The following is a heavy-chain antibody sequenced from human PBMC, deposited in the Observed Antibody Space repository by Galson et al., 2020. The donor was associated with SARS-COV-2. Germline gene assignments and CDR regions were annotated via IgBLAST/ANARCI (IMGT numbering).Heavy chain of an antibody. CDR3: LSYSSTRENH. J-gene: IGHJ1*01. Sequence: GESLKISCSASGFIFSDYAMHWVRQAPGKGLQYVSALSTTGGTSFYADSVEGRFTMSRDNSKNTFYLQMTGLRVEDSALYYCLSYSSTRENHWGQGTLVTVSA. V-gene: IGHV3-64*04. D-gene: IGHD6-19*01. CDR1: GFIFSDYA. CDR2: LSTTGGTS.